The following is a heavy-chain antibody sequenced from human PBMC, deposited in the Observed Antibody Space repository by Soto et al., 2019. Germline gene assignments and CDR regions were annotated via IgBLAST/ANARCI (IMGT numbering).Heavy chain of an antibody. D-gene: IGHD6-19*01. V-gene: IGHV4-61*08. CDR3: ARATAYIDGWRTFDL. Sequence: PXETLSLTCTVPDASFRGAEYYGSGIRQPLGKGPEWIGYTYYNGDTKYNPALGSRVTMSEDTSKNQFSLRLSSVTAADTAVYFCARATAYIDGWRTFDLWGRGILVTVSS. CDR2: TYYNGDT. J-gene: IGHJ4*02. CDR1: DASFRGAEYY.